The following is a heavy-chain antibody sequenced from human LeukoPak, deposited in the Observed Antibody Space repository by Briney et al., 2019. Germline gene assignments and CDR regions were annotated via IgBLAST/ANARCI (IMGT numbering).Heavy chain of an antibody. Sequence: ASVKVSCKASGYTFASYGVTWVRQAPGQGLEWTGWISAYNGNTNYAQKLQGRVTMTTDTSTSTAYMELRSLRSDDTAVYYCARQVDSTMALPDYWGQGTLVTVSS. CDR3: ARQVDSTMALPDY. V-gene: IGHV1-18*01. CDR1: GYTFASYG. J-gene: IGHJ4*02. CDR2: ISAYNGNT. D-gene: IGHD3-10*01.